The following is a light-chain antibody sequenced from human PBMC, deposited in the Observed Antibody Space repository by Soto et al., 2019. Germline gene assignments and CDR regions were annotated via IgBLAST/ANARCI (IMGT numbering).Light chain of an antibody. CDR1: QNIGIY. V-gene: IGKV1-39*01. J-gene: IGKJ4*01. CDR3: QQSYSTPPLT. CDR2: AAS. Sequence: DIQMTQSPSSLSASIGDSVTITCRLSQNIGIYLSWYQQKPGKAPQLLISAASSLHTGVPSRFSGSGSGTDFTLTITSLQPEDFATYYCQQSYSTPPLTFGGGTKVDIK.